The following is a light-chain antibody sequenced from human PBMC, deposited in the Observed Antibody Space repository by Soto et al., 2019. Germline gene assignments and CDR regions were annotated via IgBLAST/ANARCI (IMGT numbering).Light chain of an antibody. V-gene: IGLV2-8*01. CDR3: SSYAGRTLYV. CDR2: EVT. J-gene: IGLJ1*01. CDR1: SSDVGGYDY. Sequence: QSALTQPPSASGSPGQSVTISCTGTSSDVGGYDYVSWYQQRPGKAPKLLIHEVTKRPSGVPDRFSDSKSGNTASLTVSGLQAEDEADYYCSSYAGRTLYVFGTGTQLTVL.